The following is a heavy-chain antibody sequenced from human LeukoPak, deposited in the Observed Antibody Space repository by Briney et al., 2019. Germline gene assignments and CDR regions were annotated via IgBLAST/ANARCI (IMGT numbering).Heavy chain of an antibody. V-gene: IGHV4-59*01. CDR1: GFTFSNYW. CDR2: INYTGST. Sequence: GSLRLSCAASGFTFSNYWMSWVRQPPGKGLEWIGYINYTGSTNYNASLKSRVTISLDTSKNQFSLKLTSVTAADTAVYYCARGVGPIDMFDPWGQGTLVTVSS. CDR3: ARGVGPIDMFDP. D-gene: IGHD3-9*01. J-gene: IGHJ5*02.